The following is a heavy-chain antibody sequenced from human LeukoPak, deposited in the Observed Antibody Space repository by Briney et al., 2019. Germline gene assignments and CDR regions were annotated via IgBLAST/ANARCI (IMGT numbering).Heavy chain of an antibody. CDR1: GFVFSNYW. Sequence: GGSLRLSCAASGFVFSNYWMSWVRQAPGKGREWVANIKPDGTEKYYVDSLKGRFTISRDNAKNSLYLQMNSLRVEDTAVYYCARDYDHSFDYWGQGILVTVSS. J-gene: IGHJ4*02. CDR3: ARDYDHSFDY. CDR2: IKPDGTEK. D-gene: IGHD4-11*01. V-gene: IGHV3-7*01.